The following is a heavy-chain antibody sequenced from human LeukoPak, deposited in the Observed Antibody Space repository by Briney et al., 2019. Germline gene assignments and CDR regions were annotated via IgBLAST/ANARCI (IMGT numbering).Heavy chain of an antibody. J-gene: IGHJ4*02. CDR2: IYGSGST. D-gene: IGHD6-19*01. V-gene: IGHV4-59*08. Sequence: SDTLSLTCTVSGDSLSSDYWSWIRQPPGKGLECIGYIYGSGSTHYDPSLRSRVTISEDTSKNQFSLKLTSVTAADTAVYYCARNVGWYSHDSWGQGTLVTVSS. CDR3: ARNVGWYSHDS. CDR1: GDSLSSDY.